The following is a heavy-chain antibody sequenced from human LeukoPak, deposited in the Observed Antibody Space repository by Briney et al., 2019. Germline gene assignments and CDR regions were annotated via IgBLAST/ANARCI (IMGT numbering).Heavy chain of an antibody. CDR3: ARVVTIFGVADSWSDP. CDR1: GGSISSGGYS. D-gene: IGHD3-3*01. V-gene: IGHV4-30-2*01. Sequence: SQTLSVTCAVSGGSISSGGYSWSWIRQPPGKGLEWIGYIYHSGSTYYNPSLKSRVTILVDRSKNQFSLKLSSVTAADTAVYYCARVVTIFGVADSWSDPWGQGTLVTVSS. CDR2: IYHSGST. J-gene: IGHJ5*02.